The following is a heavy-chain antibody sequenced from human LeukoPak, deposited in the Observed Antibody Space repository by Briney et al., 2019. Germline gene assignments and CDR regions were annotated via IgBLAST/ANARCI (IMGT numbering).Heavy chain of an antibody. D-gene: IGHD3/OR15-3a*01. Sequence: GGSLRLSCAVSGITLSNYGMSWVRQAPGKGLEWVAGISDSGGSTKYADSVKGRFTISRANPKNTLYLKMNSLQAEGTAVSFCAKRGVVIRVILVGFHKEAYYFESWGQGALGAVSS. V-gene: IGHV3-23*01. CDR3: AKRGVVIRVILVGFHKEAYYFES. J-gene: IGHJ4*02. CDR2: ISDSGGST. CDR1: GITLSNYG.